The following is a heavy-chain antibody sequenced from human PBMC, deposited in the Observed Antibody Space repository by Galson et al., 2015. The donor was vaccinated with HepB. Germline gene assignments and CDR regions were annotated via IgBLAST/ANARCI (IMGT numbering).Heavy chain of an antibody. CDR3: TTERCSGGSCPHYYYGMDV. D-gene: IGHD2-15*01. CDR1: GFTFSNAW. V-gene: IGHV3-15*01. CDR2: IKSKTDGGTT. J-gene: IGHJ6*02. Sequence: SLRLSCAASGFTFSNAWMSWVRQAPGKGLEWVGRIKSKTDGGTTDYAAPVKGRFTISRDDSKNTLYLQMNSLKTEDTAVYYCTTERCSGGSCPHYYYGMDVWGQGTTVTVSS.